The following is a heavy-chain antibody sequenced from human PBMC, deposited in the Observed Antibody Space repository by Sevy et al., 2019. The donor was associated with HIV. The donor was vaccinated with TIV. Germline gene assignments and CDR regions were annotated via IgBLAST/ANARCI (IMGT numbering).Heavy chain of an antibody. CDR3: ARGTRGLPSS. J-gene: IGHJ5*02. Sequence: GGSLRLSCAASGFTFSNFWMHWVRQGPGKGLVWVSRINTDGNSISYADSVKGRFTISRDNAKTTVFLPMNSLRSEDTAVYYCARGTRGLPSSWGQGTLVTVSS. D-gene: IGHD2-2*01. CDR1: GFTFSNFW. V-gene: IGHV3-74*01. CDR2: INTDGNSI.